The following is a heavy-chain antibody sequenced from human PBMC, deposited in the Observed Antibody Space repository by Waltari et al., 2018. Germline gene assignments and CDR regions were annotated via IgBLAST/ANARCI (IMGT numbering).Heavy chain of an antibody. CDR2: ISANNGKT. D-gene: IGHD2-8*02. CDR1: GYSFISYS. J-gene: IGHJ4*02. Sequence: QVHLVQSGGEVKTPGASVKVSCKAPGYSFISYSFTWVRQAPGQGLEWMGWISANNGKTNYAQKFQGRLTMTTDTSTSTAYMELRSLTSDDTAVYYCVRDGSGASFTFNYWGQGTLVTVSS. V-gene: IGHV1-18*01. CDR3: VRDGSGASFTFNY.